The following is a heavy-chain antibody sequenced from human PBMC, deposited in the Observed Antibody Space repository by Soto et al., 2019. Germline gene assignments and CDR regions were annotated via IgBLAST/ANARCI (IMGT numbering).Heavy chain of an antibody. CDR1: GYTFTRYD. D-gene: IGHD3-22*01. CDR3: ARGLTHYYYDSSGSLG. CDR2: MNPNSGNT. Sequence: ASVKVSCKASGYTFTRYDINCVRQATGQGLEWMGWMNPNSGNTGYAQKFQGRVTMTRNTSISTAYMELSSLRSEDTAVYYCARGLTHYYYDSSGSLGWGQGTLVTVSS. V-gene: IGHV1-8*01. J-gene: IGHJ4*02.